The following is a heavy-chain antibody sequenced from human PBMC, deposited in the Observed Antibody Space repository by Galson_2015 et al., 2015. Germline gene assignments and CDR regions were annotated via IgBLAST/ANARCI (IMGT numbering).Heavy chain of an antibody. Sequence: SCKASGYTFTSYGISWVRQAPGQGLEWMGWISAYNGNTNYAQKLQGRVTMTTDTSTSTAYMELRSLRSDDTAVYYCARVGYCTNGVCKYYYGMDVWGQGTTVTVSS. D-gene: IGHD2-8*01. V-gene: IGHV1-18*01. J-gene: IGHJ6*02. CDR1: GYTFTSYG. CDR2: ISAYNGNT. CDR3: ARVGYCTNGVCKYYYGMDV.